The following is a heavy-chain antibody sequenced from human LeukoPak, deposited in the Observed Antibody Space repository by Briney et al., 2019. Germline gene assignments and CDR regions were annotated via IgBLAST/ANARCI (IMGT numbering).Heavy chain of an antibody. Sequence: PGGSLRLSCAASGFTFSGSAMHWVRQASGKGLEWVGRIRSKANSYATAYAASVKGSFTISRDDSKNTAYLQMNSLKTEDTAVYYCTRHPGLTYYYDSSGYPDFDPWGQGTLVTVSS. D-gene: IGHD3-22*01. CDR1: GFTFSGSA. CDR3: TRHPGLTYYYDSSGYPDFDP. CDR2: IRSKANSYAT. V-gene: IGHV3-73*01. J-gene: IGHJ5*02.